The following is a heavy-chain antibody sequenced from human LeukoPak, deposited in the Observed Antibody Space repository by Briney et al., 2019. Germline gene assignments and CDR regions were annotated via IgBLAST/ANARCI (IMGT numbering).Heavy chain of an antibody. J-gene: IGHJ6*02. V-gene: IGHV4-34*01. CDR3: ARLVRSSWYGGVGMDV. CDR2: INHSGST. D-gene: IGHD6-13*01. CDR1: GGSFSGYY. Sequence: SETLSLTCAVYGGSFSGYYWSWIRQPPGKGLEWIGEINHSGSTNYNPSLKSRVTISVDTSKNQFSLKLSSVTAADTAVYYCARLVRSSWYGGVGMDVWGQGTTVTVSS.